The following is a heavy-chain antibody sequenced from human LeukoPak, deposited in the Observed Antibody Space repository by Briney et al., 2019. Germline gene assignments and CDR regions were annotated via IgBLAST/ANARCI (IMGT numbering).Heavy chain of an antibody. CDR2: IYPGVSDT. J-gene: IGHJ4*02. CDR1: GYIFTNYW. CDR3: VRRGAHIAAAGTDY. Sequence: GESLKISCQGSGYIFTNYWIGWVRQVPGKGLELMGIIYPGVSDTRYSPSFQGQVTISADKSINTAYLQWSSLKASDTAMYYCVRRGAHIAAAGTDYWGQGTLVTVSS. D-gene: IGHD6-13*01. V-gene: IGHV5-51*01.